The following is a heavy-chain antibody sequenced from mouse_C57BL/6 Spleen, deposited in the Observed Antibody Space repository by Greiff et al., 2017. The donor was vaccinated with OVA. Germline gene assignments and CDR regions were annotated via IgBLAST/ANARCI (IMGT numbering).Heavy chain of an antibody. D-gene: IGHD2-5*01. V-gene: IGHV5-17*01. CDR3: ARGGYSKGEAMDY. CDR2: ISSGSSTI. CDR1: GFTFSDYG. Sequence: EVKVVESGGGLVKPGGSLKLSCAASGFTFSDYGMHWVRQAPEKGLEWVAYISSGSSTIYYADTVKGRFTISRDNAKNTLFLQMTSLRSEDTAMYYCARGGYSKGEAMDYWGQGTSVTVSS. J-gene: IGHJ4*01.